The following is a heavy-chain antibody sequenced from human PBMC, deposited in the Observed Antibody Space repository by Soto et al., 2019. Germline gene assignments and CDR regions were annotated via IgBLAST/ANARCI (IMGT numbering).Heavy chain of an antibody. V-gene: IGHV3-33*01. CDR1: GFTFSSYG. J-gene: IGHJ6*02. Sequence: QVQLVESGGGMVQPGRSLRLSCAASGFTFSSYGMHWVRQAPGKGLEWVAVIWYDGSNKYYADSVKGRFTISRDNSKNTLYLQMNSLRAEDTAVYYCARVVKVPAARPNYYYYYGMDVWGQGTTVTVSS. D-gene: IGHD2-2*01. CDR3: ARVVKVPAARPNYYYYYGMDV. CDR2: IWYDGSNK.